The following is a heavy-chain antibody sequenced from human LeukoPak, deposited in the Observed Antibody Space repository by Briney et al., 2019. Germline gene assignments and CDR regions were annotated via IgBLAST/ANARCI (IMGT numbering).Heavy chain of an antibody. CDR1: GGSFSGYY. J-gene: IGHJ5*02. CDR2: INHSGST. V-gene: IGHV4-34*01. D-gene: IGHD3-3*01. CDR3: ARGGATIFGGLQFDP. Sequence: PSETLSLTCAVYGGSFSGYYWSWIRQPPGKGLEWIGEINHSGSTNYNPSLKSRVTISVDTSKNQFSLKLSSVTAADTAAYYCARGGATIFGGLQFDPWGQGTLVTVSS.